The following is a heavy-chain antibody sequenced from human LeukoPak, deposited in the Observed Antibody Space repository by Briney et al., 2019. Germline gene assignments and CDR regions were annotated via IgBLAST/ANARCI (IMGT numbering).Heavy chain of an antibody. CDR2: IYYSGST. J-gene: IGHJ4*02. CDR3: ARVVIAAAGLFDY. D-gene: IGHD6-13*01. CDR1: GGSFSDYY. Sequence: SETLSLTCAVYGGSFSDYYWSWIRQPPGKGLEWTGYIYYSGSTNYNPSLKSRVTISVDTSKNQFSLKLSSVTAADTAVYYCARVVIAAAGLFDYWGQGTLVTVSS. V-gene: IGHV4-59*01.